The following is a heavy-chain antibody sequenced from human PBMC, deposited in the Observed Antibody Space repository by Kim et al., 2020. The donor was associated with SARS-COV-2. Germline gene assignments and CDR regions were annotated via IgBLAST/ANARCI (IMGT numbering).Heavy chain of an antibody. CDR3: ARDRDYYDSSGALGY. V-gene: IGHV3-66*02. J-gene: IGHJ4*02. CDR1: GFTVSSNY. Sequence: GGSLRLSCAASGFTVSSNYMSWVRQAPGKGLEWVSVIYSGGSTYYADSVKGRFTISRDNSKNTLYLQMNSLRAEDMAVYYCARDRDYYDSSGALGYWGQGTLVTVSS. D-gene: IGHD3-22*01. CDR2: IYSGGST.